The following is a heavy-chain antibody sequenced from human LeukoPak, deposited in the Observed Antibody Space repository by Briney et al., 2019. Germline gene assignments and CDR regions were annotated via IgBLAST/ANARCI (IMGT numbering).Heavy chain of an antibody. CDR3: ARGGGSTSQEY. V-gene: IGHV4-39*07. J-gene: IGHJ4*02. CDR1: GVSISGSIYI. D-gene: IGHD2-2*01. CDR2: FYYSGST. Sequence: PSETLSLTCTVSGVSISGSIYIWGWIRQPPGKGLEWIGSFYYSGSTSYNPSLKSRVTISVDRSKNQFSLKLSSVTAADTAVYYCARGGGSTSQEYWGQGTLVTVSS.